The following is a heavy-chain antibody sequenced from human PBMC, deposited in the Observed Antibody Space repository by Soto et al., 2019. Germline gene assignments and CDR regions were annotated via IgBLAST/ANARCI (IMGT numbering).Heavy chain of an antibody. CDR3: ARLPNDDQYYYGMDV. CDR2: IYPGDSDT. Sequence: PGESLKISCKGSGYSFTSYWIGWVRQMPGKGLEWMGIIYPGDSDTRYSPSFQGQVTISADKSISTAYLQWSSLKASDTAMYYCARLPNDDQYYYGMDVWGQGTTVTVSS. V-gene: IGHV5-51*01. J-gene: IGHJ6*02. D-gene: IGHD3-3*01. CDR1: GYSFTSYW.